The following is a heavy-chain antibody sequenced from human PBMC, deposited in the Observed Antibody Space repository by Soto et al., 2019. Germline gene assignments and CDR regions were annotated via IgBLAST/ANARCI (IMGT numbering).Heavy chain of an antibody. CDR1: GYSFTMSG. V-gene: IGHV1-18*01. CDR3: ARERKGMDV. CDR2: ISGYNGNT. Sequence: ASVKVSCKSSGYSFTMSGISWVRQAPGQGLEWMGWISGYNGNTNYAQKFQGRVTMTRNTSISTAYMELSSLRSEATAVYYCARERKGMDVWGQGTTVTVSS. J-gene: IGHJ6*02.